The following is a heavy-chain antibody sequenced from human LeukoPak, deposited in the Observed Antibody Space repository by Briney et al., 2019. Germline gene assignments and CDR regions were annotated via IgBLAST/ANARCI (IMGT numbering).Heavy chain of an antibody. Sequence: SETLSLTCTVSGGSISSSSYYWGWIRQPPGEGLEWIGSIYYSGSTYYNPSLKSRVTISVDTSKNQFSLKLSSVTAADTAVYYCARERGAVLRFLEWLSSDAFDIWGQGTMVTVSS. D-gene: IGHD3-3*01. CDR1: GGSISSSSYY. CDR2: IYYSGST. J-gene: IGHJ3*02. CDR3: ARERGAVLRFLEWLSSDAFDI. V-gene: IGHV4-39*07.